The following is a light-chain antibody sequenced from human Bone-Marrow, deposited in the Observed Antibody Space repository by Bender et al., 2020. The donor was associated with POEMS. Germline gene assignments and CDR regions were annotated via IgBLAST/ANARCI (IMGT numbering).Light chain of an antibody. CDR1: SGDVGTYDL. CDR3: CSYAGTHSVV. V-gene: IGLV2-23*02. J-gene: IGLJ2*01. CDR2: EVT. Sequence: QSALTQPASVSGSPGQSITISCTGTSGDVGTYDLVSWYQQAPGRAPKLMIYEVTKRPSGVSTRFSGSKSGNTASLTISGLQGEDEADYYCCSYAGTHSVVFGGGTKLTVL.